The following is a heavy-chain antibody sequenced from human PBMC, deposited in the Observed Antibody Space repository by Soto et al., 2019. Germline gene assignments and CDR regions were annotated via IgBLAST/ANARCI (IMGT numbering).Heavy chain of an antibody. CDR3: ARDHRFLGWLLRDYYYYGMDV. D-gene: IGHD3-3*01. V-gene: IGHV1-18*01. CDR2: ISAYNGNT. Sequence: ASVKVSCKASGYTFTSYGISWVRQAPGQGLEWMGWISAYNGNTNYAQKLQGRVTMTTDTSTSTAYMELRSLRSDDTAVYYCARDHRFLGWLLRDYYYYGMDVWGQ. J-gene: IGHJ6*02. CDR1: GYTFTSYG.